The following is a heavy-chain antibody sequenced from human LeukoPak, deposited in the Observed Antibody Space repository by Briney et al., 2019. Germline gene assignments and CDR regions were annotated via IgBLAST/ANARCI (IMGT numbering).Heavy chain of an antibody. CDR3: ATHGKITMIVVATLSDY. D-gene: IGHD3-22*01. J-gene: IGHJ4*02. CDR1: GFTVSNNF. Sequence: GGSLRLTCAASGFTVSNNFMSWVRQAPGKGLEWVSVIYSGGSTNYADSVKGRFTISRDISKNMLYLQMNSLRAEDTAVYYCATHGKITMIVVATLSDYWGQGTLVTVSS. CDR2: IYSGGST. V-gene: IGHV3-66*01.